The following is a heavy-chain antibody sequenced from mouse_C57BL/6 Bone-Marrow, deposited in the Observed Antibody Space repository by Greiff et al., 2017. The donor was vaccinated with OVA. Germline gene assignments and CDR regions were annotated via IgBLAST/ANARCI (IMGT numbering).Heavy chain of an antibody. CDR2: IYPGSGST. V-gene: IGHV1-55*01. CDR1: GYTFTSYW. D-gene: IGHD3-1*01. Sequence: QVQLQQPGAELVKPGASVKMSCKASGYTFTSYWITWVKQRPGQGLEWIGDIYPGSGSTNYNEKFKGKATLTVDTSSSTAYMQRSSLTSDDSAVYYCARETAHYAMDYWGQGTSVTVSS. J-gene: IGHJ4*01. CDR3: ARETAHYAMDY.